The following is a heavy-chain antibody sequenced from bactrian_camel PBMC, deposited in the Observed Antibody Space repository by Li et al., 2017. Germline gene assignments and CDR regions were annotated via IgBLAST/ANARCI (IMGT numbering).Heavy chain of an antibody. V-gene: IGHV3S54*01. Sequence: HVQLVESGGGSVQAGGSLRLSCAVSGATWSVACMGWFRQAPGKEREGVAAIAPATGTTFYSDSVKGRFTISHVNAKNTLYLQMDSLKPEDTSVYYCVADSWRCERFDDYKNWGQGTQVTVS. CDR1: GATWSVAC. CDR3: VADSWRCERFDDYKN. D-gene: IGHD2*01. J-gene: IGHJ4*01. CDR2: IAPATGTT.